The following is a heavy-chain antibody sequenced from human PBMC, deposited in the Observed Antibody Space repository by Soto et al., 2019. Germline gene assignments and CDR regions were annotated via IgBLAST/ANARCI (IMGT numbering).Heavy chain of an antibody. J-gene: IGHJ4*02. Sequence: GGSLRLSCAAPGFTFSSYAMSWVRQAPGKGLEWVSAISGSGGSTYYADSVKGRFTISRDNSKNTLYLQMNSLRAEDTAVYYCAKVWGITFGGVIPTNFDYWGQGTLVTVSS. CDR1: GFTFSSYA. CDR3: AKVWGITFGGVIPTNFDY. D-gene: IGHD3-16*01. CDR2: ISGSGGST. V-gene: IGHV3-23*01.